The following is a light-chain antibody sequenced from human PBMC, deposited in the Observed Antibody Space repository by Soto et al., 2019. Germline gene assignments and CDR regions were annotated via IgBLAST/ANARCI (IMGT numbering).Light chain of an antibody. CDR2: KAS. CDR3: QHYNSYSEP. V-gene: IGKV1-5*03. CDR1: QTISSW. Sequence: DIQMTQAPSPLSGSVGDSVTITCRTSQTISSWLAWSQQKPGKAPKLLIYKASTLNSGVPSRFSGSRSGTEFTLTISSLQPDDFAPYYCQHYNSYSEPFGQGTKVDIK. J-gene: IGKJ1*01.